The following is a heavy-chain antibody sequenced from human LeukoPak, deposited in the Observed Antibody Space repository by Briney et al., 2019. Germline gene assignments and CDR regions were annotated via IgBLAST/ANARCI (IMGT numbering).Heavy chain of an antibody. CDR3: AKDKQWLVFDY. Sequence: PGGSLRLSCAASGFTFSSYAMSWVRQAPAKGLQWVSAIVGSGSSTYYPDSVKGRFTISRDNSKNTLYLQMNSLRDEDTAVYYCAKDKQWLVFDYWGQGTLVTVSS. V-gene: IGHV3-23*01. D-gene: IGHD6-19*01. CDR2: IVGSGSST. J-gene: IGHJ4*02. CDR1: GFTFSSYA.